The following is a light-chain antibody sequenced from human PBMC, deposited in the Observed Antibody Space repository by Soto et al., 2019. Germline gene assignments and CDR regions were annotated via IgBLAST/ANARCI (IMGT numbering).Light chain of an antibody. CDR2: GSS. CDR1: QSVSGSY. V-gene: IGKV3-20*01. Sequence: EIVLTQSPGTLSLSPGERATLSCRASQSVSGSYLAWYQQKPGQSPRLLIYGSSDRATGIPDRFSGSGSGTDFPLTISRVASEDFAVYYCQQYGSSPPYTFGQGTKLEIK. J-gene: IGKJ2*01. CDR3: QQYGSSPPYT.